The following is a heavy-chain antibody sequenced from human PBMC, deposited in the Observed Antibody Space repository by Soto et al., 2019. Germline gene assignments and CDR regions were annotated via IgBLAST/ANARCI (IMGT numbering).Heavy chain of an antibody. CDR1: GFTFGNYA. CDR2: ISDPGTST. D-gene: IGHD2-21*02. CDR3: AKSLVTPSDAFDL. V-gene: IGHV3-23*01. Sequence: GGSLRLSCAASGFTFGNYAMNWVRQAPGKGLEWISSISDPGTSTYYANSVKGRFSMSRDNSKNTLFLQMNRLRADDTAVYFCAKSLVTPSDAFDLWGRGALVTVSS. J-gene: IGHJ3*01.